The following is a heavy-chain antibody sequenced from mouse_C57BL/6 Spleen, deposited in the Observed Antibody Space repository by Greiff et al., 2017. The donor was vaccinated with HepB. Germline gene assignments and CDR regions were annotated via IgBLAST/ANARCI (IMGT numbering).Heavy chain of an antibody. D-gene: IGHD2-1*01. CDR1: GFTFSDAW. V-gene: IGHV6-6*01. J-gene: IGHJ2*01. CDR3: TSRGNYVYFDY. Sequence: EVKVEESGGGLVQPGGSMKLSCAASGFTFSDAWMDWVRQSPEKGLEWVAEIRNKANNHATYYAESVKGRFTISRDDSKSSVYLQMNSLRAEDTGIYYCTSRGNYVYFDYWGQGTTLTVSS. CDR2: IRNKANNHAT.